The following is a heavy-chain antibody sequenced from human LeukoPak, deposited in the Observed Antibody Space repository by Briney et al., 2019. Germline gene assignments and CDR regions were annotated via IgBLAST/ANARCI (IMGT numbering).Heavy chain of an antibody. CDR3: ARGGGSGSYRFDY. CDR2: IIPILGIA. J-gene: IGHJ4*02. CDR1: GGTFSSYA. V-gene: IGHV1-69*04. Sequence: SVKVSCKASGGTFSSYAISWVRQAPGQGPEWMGRIIPILGIANYAQKFQGRVTITADKSTSTAYMELSSLRSEDTAVYYCARGGGSGSYRFDYWGQGTLVTVSS. D-gene: IGHD3-10*01.